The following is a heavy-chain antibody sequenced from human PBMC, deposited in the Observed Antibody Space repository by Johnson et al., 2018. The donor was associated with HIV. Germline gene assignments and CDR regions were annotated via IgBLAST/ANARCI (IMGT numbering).Heavy chain of an antibody. CDR1: GFTFSNYG. D-gene: IGHD4-23*01. CDR3: ARGYGGNYDAFDI. Sequence: QVQLVESGGGLVQPGGSLRLSCAASGFTFSNYGMAWVRQAPGTGLAWVAVISFAGMNKHYADSVQGRCTIARDNSKTTLYLQMNSLRAEDTAVYYCARGYGGNYDAFDIWGQGTMVTVSS. V-gene: IGHV3-30*03. CDR2: ISFAGMNK. J-gene: IGHJ3*02.